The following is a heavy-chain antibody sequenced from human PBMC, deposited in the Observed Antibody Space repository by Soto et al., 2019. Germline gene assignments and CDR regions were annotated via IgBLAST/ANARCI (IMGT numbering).Heavy chain of an antibody. D-gene: IGHD5-18*01. CDR3: ARRSGYSYGLYFQH. V-gene: IGHV4-34*01. Sequence: SETLSLTCAVYGGSFSGYYWSWIRQPPGKGLEWIGEINHSGSTNYNPSLKSRVTISVDTSKNQFSLKLSSVTAADTAVYYCARRSGYSYGLYFQHWGQGTLVTVSS. J-gene: IGHJ1*01. CDR1: GGSFSGYY. CDR2: INHSGST.